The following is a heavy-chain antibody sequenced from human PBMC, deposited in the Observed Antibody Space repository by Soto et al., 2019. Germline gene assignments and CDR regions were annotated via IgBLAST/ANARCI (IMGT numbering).Heavy chain of an antibody. CDR2: ISWDGGST. V-gene: IGHV3-43*01. CDR1: GFTFDDYT. D-gene: IGHD3-16*01. J-gene: IGHJ4*02. Sequence: EVQLVESGGVVVQPGGSRRLSCAASGFTFDDYTMHWVRQAPGKGLEWVSIISWDGGSTYYADSVKGRFTISRDNSKNSLYLQMNSLRTEDTALYYCAKDMGGEDTASLDYWGQGTLVTVSS. CDR3: AKDMGGEDTASLDY.